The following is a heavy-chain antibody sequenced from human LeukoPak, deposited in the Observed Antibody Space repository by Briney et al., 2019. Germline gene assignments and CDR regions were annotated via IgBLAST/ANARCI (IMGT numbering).Heavy chain of an antibody. CDR3: ARDRIGWLYMDV. CDR2: IKQDGSEK. D-gene: IGHD6-19*01. V-gene: IGHV3-7*01. Sequence: GGSLRLPCAASGFTFSSYWMSWVRQAPGKGLEWVANIKQDGSEKYYVDSVKGRFTISRDSAKNSLYLQMNSLRAEDTAVYYCARDRIGWLYMDVWGKGTTVTISS. J-gene: IGHJ6*03. CDR1: GFTFSSYW.